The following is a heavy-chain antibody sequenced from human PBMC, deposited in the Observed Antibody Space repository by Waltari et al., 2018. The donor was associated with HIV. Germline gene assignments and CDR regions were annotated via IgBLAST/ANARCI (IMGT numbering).Heavy chain of an antibody. D-gene: IGHD4-4*01. Sequence: QVQLVESGGGVVQPGRSLRLSCAASGFSMSTYGMHWVRQAPGKGLEWVALIGFDGRNEYYSDSVKGRLIISRDNSKSTLYLQMNSLRVEDTAVYFCARDQDYMGRLSYFDLWGRGTLVTVS. J-gene: IGHJ2*01. CDR3: ARDQDYMGRLSYFDL. CDR1: GFSMSTYG. V-gene: IGHV3-33*01. CDR2: IGFDGRNE.